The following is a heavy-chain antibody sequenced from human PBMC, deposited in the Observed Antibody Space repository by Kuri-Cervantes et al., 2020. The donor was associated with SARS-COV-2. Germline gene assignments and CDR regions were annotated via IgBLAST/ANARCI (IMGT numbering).Heavy chain of an antibody. Sequence: GESLKISCAASGFTFSNAWMSWVRQAPGKGLEWVGFIRSKAYGGTTEYAASVKGRFTISRDDSKSIAYLQMNSLKTEDTAVYYCTRGLDFWSGYFYDEMDYWGQGTLVTVSS. D-gene: IGHD3-3*01. CDR2: IRSKAYGGTT. V-gene: IGHV3-49*04. CDR1: GFTFSNAW. J-gene: IGHJ4*02. CDR3: TRGLDFWSGYFYDEMDY.